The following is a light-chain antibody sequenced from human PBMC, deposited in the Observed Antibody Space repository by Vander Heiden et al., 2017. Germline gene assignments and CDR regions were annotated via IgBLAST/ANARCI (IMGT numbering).Light chain of an antibody. V-gene: IGKV3-11*01. Sequence: EIVLTQSPATLSLSPGQRATLSCRASQSVSTYLAWYQQKPGQAPRLLMYDASNRATGIPARFSGSGSGTDFTLTISSLEPEDSAVYYCQQCSNGGFTFGPGTKVDIK. CDR3: QQCSNGGFT. CDR1: QSVSTY. J-gene: IGKJ3*01. CDR2: DAS.